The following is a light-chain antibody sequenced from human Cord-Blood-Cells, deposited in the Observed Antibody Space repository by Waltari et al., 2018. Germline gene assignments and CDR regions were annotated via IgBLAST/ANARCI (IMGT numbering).Light chain of an antibody. CDR1: QDISNY. J-gene: IGKJ3*01. CDR2: DAS. Sequence: DIPMTQSPSSLSASVGDRVIITCQASQDISNYLNWYQQKPGKAPKLLIYDASNLETGVPSRFSGSGSGTDFTFTISSLQPEDIATYYCQQYDNLLFTVGPGIKVDIK. CDR3: QQYDNLLFT. V-gene: IGKV1-33*01.